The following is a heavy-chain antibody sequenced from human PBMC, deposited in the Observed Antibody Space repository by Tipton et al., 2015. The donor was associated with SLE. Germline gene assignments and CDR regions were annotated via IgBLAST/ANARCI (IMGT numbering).Heavy chain of an antibody. V-gene: IGHV4-34*01. Sequence: TLSLTCAVYGGSSSGYYWSWIRQPPGKGLEWIGEINHSGSTNYNPSLKSRVTISVDTSKNQFSLKLSSVTAADTAVYYCARDSGQAGAFDIWGQGTMVTVSS. CDR2: INHSGST. J-gene: IGHJ3*02. CDR1: GGSSSGYY. CDR3: ARDSGQAGAFDI.